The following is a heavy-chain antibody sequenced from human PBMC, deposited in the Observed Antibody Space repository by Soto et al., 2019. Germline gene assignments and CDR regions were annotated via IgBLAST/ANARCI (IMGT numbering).Heavy chain of an antibody. D-gene: IGHD6-13*01. Sequence: QLQLQESGPGLVKPSETLSLTCTVSGGSISSSSYYWGWIRQPPGKGLEWIGSIYYSGSTYYNPSLKSRVTISVDTSKNQFSLKLSSVTAADTAVYYCARTDIAAAGYFDYWGQGTLVTVSS. CDR3: ARTDIAAAGYFDY. V-gene: IGHV4-39*01. CDR1: GGSISSSSYY. J-gene: IGHJ4*02. CDR2: IYYSGST.